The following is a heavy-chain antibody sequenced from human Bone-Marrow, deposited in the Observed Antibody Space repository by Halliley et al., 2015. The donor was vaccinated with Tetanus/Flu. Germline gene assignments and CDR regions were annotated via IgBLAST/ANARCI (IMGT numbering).Heavy chain of an antibody. CDR3: ARAGRVVGATSGFDS. Sequence: WIGYVYYTGTPDYNPSLRGRVPISADTSKNQFSLKVKSMTAADTAVYYCARAGRVVGATSGFDSWGHGTLVTVSS. CDR2: VYYTGTP. D-gene: IGHD1-26*01. J-gene: IGHJ4*01. V-gene: IGHV4-59*01.